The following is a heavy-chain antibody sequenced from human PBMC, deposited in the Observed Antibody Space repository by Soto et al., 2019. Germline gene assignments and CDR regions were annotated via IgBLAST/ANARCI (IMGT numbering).Heavy chain of an antibody. CDR1: GYSFSSYW. Sequence: GESLKISCKASGYSFSSYWIGWVRQMPGKGLEWMGIIYPGDSDTKYSPSVQGQVTISADRSISTAYLQWTSLKASDTAMYYCARSKRGAYSSGWYSLSGYYNYGIDVWGQGTKVTVSS. CDR3: ARSKRGAYSSGWYSLSGYYNYGIDV. D-gene: IGHD6-19*01. CDR2: IYPGDSDT. V-gene: IGHV5-51*01. J-gene: IGHJ6*02.